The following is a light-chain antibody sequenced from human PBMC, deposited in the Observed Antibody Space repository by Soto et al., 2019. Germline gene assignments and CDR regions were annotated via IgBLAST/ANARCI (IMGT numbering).Light chain of an antibody. CDR3: SSYAGSNIWV. J-gene: IGLJ3*02. Sequence: QSALTQSPSASGSPGQSATISCTGTSSDVGNYNYVSWYQQHPGKAPKLMIYEVSKRPSGVPDRFSGSKSGNTASLTVSGLQVEDEADYYCSSYAGSNIWVFGGGTQLTVL. CDR2: EVS. CDR1: SSDVGNYNY. V-gene: IGLV2-8*01.